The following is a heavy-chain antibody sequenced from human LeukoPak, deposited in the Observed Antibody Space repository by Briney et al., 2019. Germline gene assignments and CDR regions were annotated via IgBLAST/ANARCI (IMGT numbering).Heavy chain of an antibody. Sequence: GGSLRLSCAASGFTFSSYGMHWVRQAPGKGLEWVAVISYDGSNKYYADSVKGRFTISRDNSKNTLYLQMNSLRAEDTAVYYCARDKRVLLWFGESSQLDAFDIWGQGTMVTVSS. CDR2: ISYDGSNK. CDR1: GFTFSSYG. J-gene: IGHJ3*02. D-gene: IGHD3-10*01. V-gene: IGHV3-30*03. CDR3: ARDKRVLLWFGESSQLDAFDI.